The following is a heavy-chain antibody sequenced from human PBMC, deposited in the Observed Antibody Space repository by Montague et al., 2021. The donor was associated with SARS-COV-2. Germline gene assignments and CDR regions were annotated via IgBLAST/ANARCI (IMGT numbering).Heavy chain of an antibody. CDR3: ARATRGSTMIVVVMAAIGYYFDH. V-gene: IGHV4-34*01. Sequence: SETLSLTCAVYGGSISGYYWSWIRQPPGKGLEWIGEIHHSGSTNYNPSLKSRVTISVDTSKNQFSLRLSSVTAADTAVYYCARATRGSTMIVVVMAAIGYYFDHWGQGTLVTVSS. D-gene: IGHD3-22*01. CDR2: IHHSGST. CDR1: GGSISGYY. J-gene: IGHJ4*02.